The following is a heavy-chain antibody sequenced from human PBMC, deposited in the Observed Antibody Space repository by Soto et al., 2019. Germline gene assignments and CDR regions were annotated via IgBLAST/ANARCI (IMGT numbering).Heavy chain of an antibody. CDR2: IYHSGST. CDR3: ASGQQLVRNY. Sequence: QLQLQKSGSGLVKPSQTLSLTCAVSGGSISSGGYSWSWIRQPPGKGLEWIGYIYHSGSTYYNPSLKSRVTISVDRSKNQFSLKLSSVTAADTAVYYCASGQQLVRNYRGQGTLVTVSS. CDR1: GGSISSGGYS. J-gene: IGHJ4*02. D-gene: IGHD6-13*01. V-gene: IGHV4-30-2*01.